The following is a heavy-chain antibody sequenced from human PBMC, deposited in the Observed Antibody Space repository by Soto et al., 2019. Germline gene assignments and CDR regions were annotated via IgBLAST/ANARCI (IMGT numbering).Heavy chain of an antibody. V-gene: IGHV4-30-4*01. J-gene: IGHJ6*02. CDR1: GGSITTNTYY. CDR3: AQGGGVVVITTPYYYYGMDV. D-gene: IGHD3-22*01. CDR2: IYYSGST. Sequence: ASETLSLTCTVSGGSITTNTYYWSWIRQPPGKGLEWIGYIYYSGSTYYNPSLKSRVTISVDTSKNQFSLKLSSVTAADTAVYYCAQGGGVVVITTPYYYYGMDVWGQGTTVTVSS.